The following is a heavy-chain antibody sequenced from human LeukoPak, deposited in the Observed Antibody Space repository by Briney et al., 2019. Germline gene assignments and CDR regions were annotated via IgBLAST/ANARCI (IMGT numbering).Heavy chain of an antibody. CDR2: IKQDGSEK. J-gene: IGHJ4*02. Sequence: GGSLRLSCAASGFTFSSYWMSWVRQAPGKGLEWVANIKQDGSEKYYVDCVKGRFTISRDNAKNSLYLQMNSLRAEDTAVYYCARFFVVGARYFDYWGQGTLVTVSS. CDR1: GFTFSSYW. D-gene: IGHD1-26*01. V-gene: IGHV3-7*01. CDR3: ARFFVVGARYFDY.